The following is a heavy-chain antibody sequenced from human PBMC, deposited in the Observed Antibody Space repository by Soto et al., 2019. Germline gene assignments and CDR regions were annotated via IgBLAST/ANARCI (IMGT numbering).Heavy chain of an antibody. V-gene: IGHV3-30*18. Sequence: GGSLRLSCAASGFTFSSYGMHWVRQAPGKGLEWVAVISYDGSNKYYADSVKGRFTISRDNSKNTLYLQMNSLRAEDTAVYYCAKERLRSGGYNWNSRPGLYYYYYGMDVWGQGTTVTVSS. J-gene: IGHJ6*02. CDR2: ISYDGSNK. CDR1: GFTFSSYG. D-gene: IGHD1-7*01. CDR3: AKERLRSGGYNWNSRPGLYYYYYGMDV.